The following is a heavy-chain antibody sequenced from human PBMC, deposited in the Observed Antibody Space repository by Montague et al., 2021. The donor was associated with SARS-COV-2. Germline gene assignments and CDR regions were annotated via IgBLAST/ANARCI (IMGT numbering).Heavy chain of an antibody. CDR3: ARFPTSYYYDSKAAPATPDAFDI. D-gene: IGHD3-22*01. CDR2: IYYSGST. Sequence: ETLSLTCTVSGGSISSSSYYWGWIRQPPGKGLEWIGSIYYSGSTYYNPSLKSRVTISVDTSKNQLSLKLSSVTAADTAVYYCARFPTSYYYDSKAAPATPDAFDIWGQGTMVTVSS. V-gene: IGHV4-39*01. J-gene: IGHJ3*02. CDR1: GGSISSSSYY.